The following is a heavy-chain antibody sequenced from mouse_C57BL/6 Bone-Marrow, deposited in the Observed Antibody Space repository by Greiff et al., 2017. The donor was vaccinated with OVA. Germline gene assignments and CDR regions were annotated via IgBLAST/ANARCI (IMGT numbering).Heavy chain of an antibody. D-gene: IGHD1-1*01. J-gene: IGHJ2*01. V-gene: IGHV1-55*01. Sequence: QVQLQQPGAELVKPGASVKMSCKASGYTFTSYWITWVKQRPGQGLEWIGVIYPGSGSTKYNEKFKSKATLTVDTSSSTAYMQLSSLTSEDSAVYYCAREGLLRTLYYFDYWGQGTTLTVSS. CDR3: AREGLLRTLYYFDY. CDR2: IYPGSGST. CDR1: GYTFTSYW.